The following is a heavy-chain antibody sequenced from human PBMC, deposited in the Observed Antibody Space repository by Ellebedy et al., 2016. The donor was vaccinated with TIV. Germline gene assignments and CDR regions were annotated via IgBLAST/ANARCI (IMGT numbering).Heavy chain of an antibody. D-gene: IGHD6-19*01. Sequence: GESLKISCAASGFTFSSYALHWVRQAPGKGLEWVAVISYDGSDKYFAGSVQGRFTISRDNSKNTLYLQMNSLRAEDTAMYYCARVRRAVAGTGGDYWGQGTLVTVSS. J-gene: IGHJ4*02. CDR2: ISYDGSDK. V-gene: IGHV3-30*01. CDR3: ARVRRAVAGTGGDY. CDR1: GFTFSSYA.